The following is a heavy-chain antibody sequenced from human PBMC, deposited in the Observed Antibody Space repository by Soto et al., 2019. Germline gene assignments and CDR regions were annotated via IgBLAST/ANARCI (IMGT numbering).Heavy chain of an antibody. V-gene: IGHV4-4*02. CDR2: IYHSGST. CDR3: ARVPGDGYDSSGYYYLFDY. J-gene: IGHJ4*02. D-gene: IGHD3-22*01. Sequence: SETLSLTCAVSGGSISSSNWWSWVRQPPGKGLEWIGEIYHSGSTNYNPSLKSRVTISVDKSKNQFSLKLSSVTAADTAVYYCARVPGDGYDSSGYYYLFDYWGQGTLVTVSS. CDR1: GGSISSSNW.